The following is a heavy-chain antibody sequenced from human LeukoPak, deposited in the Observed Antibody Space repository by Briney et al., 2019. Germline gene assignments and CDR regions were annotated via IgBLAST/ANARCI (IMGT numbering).Heavy chain of an antibody. CDR1: GYTFTSYD. D-gene: IGHD3-22*01. V-gene: IGHV1-8*01. J-gene: IGHJ6*02. Sequence: VASVKVSCKASGYTFTSYDINWVRQATGQGLEWMGLMNPNSGNTGYAQKFQGRVTMTRNTSISTAYMELNSLRAEDTAVYYCARDLGLLGSYYYDSKNGMDVWGQGTTVTVSS. CDR3: ARDLGLLGSYYYDSKNGMDV. CDR2: MNPNSGNT.